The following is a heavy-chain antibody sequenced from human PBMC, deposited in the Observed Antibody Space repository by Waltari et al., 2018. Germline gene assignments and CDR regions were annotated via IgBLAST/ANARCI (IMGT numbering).Heavy chain of an antibody. CDR3: ARHKQLRYFDWGLDY. V-gene: IGHV4-30-4*08. Sequence: QVQLQESGPGLVKPSQTLSLTCTVSGGSISSGDYYWSWIRQPPGKGLEWIGEINQSGITHYNPSLKSRVTISVDTSKNQFSLKLSFVTAADTAVYYCARHKQLRYFDWGLDYWGQGTLVTVSS. J-gene: IGHJ4*02. D-gene: IGHD3-9*01. CDR2: INQSGIT. CDR1: GGSISSGDYY.